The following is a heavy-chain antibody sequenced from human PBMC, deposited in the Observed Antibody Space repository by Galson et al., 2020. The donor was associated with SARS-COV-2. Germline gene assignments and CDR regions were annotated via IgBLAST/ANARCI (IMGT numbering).Heavy chain of an antibody. CDR1: GFSLSTRGVC. Sequence: ESGPTLVKPTQTVTLTCTFSGFSLSTRGVCVSWIRQPPGKALEWLARIDWDDDKFYSTSLKTRLTISKDTSKNQVVLTMTNMDPVDTGTYFCARMMVTSTYYCDYWGQGTLVTVSS. V-gene: IGHV2-70*17. D-gene: IGHD2-21*02. J-gene: IGHJ4*02. CDR3: ARMMVTSTYYCDY. CDR2: IDWDDDK.